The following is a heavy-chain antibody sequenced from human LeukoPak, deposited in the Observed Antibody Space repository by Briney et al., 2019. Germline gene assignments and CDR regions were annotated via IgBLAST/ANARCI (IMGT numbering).Heavy chain of an antibody. J-gene: IGHJ4*02. Sequence: SETLSLTCTVSGGSISRYYWSWIRQPPGKGLEWIGYIYGRGSTNYNPSLKSRVTVSVDTSKNQFSLNLNSVTAADTAVYYCAREDVWGNNRPKGHFDYWGQGTLVPVSS. CDR2: IYGRGST. D-gene: IGHD3-16*02. CDR1: GGSISRYY. V-gene: IGHV4-59*01. CDR3: AREDVWGNNRPKGHFDY.